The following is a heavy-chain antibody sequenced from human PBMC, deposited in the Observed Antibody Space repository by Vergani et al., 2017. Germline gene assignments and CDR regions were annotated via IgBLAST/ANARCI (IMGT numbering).Heavy chain of an antibody. D-gene: IGHD1-1*01. Sequence: QVQLVQSGAEVKKPGSSVKVSCKASGGTFSSYAISWVRQTPGQGLEWMGRIIPIFGTANDAQKFQGRVTITADESTSTAYMALSSLRSEDTAVYYCAIPFGGTTGWWLASWGQGTLVTVSS. CDR2: IIPIFGTA. J-gene: IGHJ5*02. CDR1: GGTFSSYA. CDR3: AIPFGGTTGWWLAS. V-gene: IGHV1-69*18.